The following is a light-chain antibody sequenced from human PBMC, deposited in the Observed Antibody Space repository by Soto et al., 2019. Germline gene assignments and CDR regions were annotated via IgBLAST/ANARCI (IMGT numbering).Light chain of an antibody. Sequence: DIKMTQSPSTPSASVGDRVTITCRASQSIFYYLAWYQHKSGKAPKLLISDASSLESGVPSRFSGGRSGTEFTLTISSLQPDDSATYYCQQYSTYFRTFGQGTKVDIK. J-gene: IGKJ1*01. CDR2: DAS. CDR3: QQYSTYFRT. V-gene: IGKV1-5*01. CDR1: QSIFYY.